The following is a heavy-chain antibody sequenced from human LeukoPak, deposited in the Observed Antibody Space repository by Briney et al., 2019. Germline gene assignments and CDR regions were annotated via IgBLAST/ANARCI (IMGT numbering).Heavy chain of an antibody. CDR2: ISWNSGSI. Sequence: GGSLRLSCAASGFTFDDYAMHWVRQAPGKGLEWVSGISWNSGSIGYADSVKGRFTISRDNAKNSLYLQMNSLRAEDTALYYCAKDRISTSYYYYGMDVWGQGTTVTVSS. V-gene: IGHV3-9*01. J-gene: IGHJ6*02. CDR1: GFTFDDYA. D-gene: IGHD6-13*01. CDR3: AKDRISTSYYYYGMDV.